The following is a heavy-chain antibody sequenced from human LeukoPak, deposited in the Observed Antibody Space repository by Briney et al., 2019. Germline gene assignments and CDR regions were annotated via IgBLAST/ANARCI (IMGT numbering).Heavy chain of an antibody. CDR2: IRSKANSYAT. CDR3: TSHGEDNWNDFHY. D-gene: IGHD1-20*01. CDR1: GFTFSGSA. Sequence: GGSLRLSCAASGFTFSGSAMHWVRQASGKGLEWVGRIRSKANSYATAYAASVKGRFTISRDDSKNTAYLQMNSLKTEDTAVYYCTSHGEDNWNDFHYWGQGTLVTVSS. V-gene: IGHV3-73*01. J-gene: IGHJ4*02.